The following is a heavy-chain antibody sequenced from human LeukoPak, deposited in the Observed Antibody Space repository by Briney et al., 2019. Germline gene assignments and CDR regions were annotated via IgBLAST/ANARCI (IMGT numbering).Heavy chain of an antibody. J-gene: IGHJ4*02. CDR1: GGSISSGDYY. CDR2: IYYSGST. CDR3: ARRVSDPLKVDY. D-gene: IGHD3-22*01. V-gene: IGHV4-30-4*01. Sequence: PSETLSLTCTVSGGSISSGDYYWSWIRQPPGKGLEWIGYIYYSGSTYYNPSLKSRVTISVDTSKNQFSLKLSSVTAADTAVYYCARRVSDPLKVDYWGQGTLVTVSS.